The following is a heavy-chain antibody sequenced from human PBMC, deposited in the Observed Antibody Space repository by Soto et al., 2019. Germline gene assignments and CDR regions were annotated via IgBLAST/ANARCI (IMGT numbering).Heavy chain of an antibody. J-gene: IGHJ4*02. CDR3: ARTDGYNPYFDY. CDR2: IDPSDSYT. V-gene: IGHV5-10-1*01. CDR1: GYRFTSSW. Sequence: GEALTISCQSSGYRFTSSWSSWVRQMPGKGLEWMGRIDPSDSYTNYSPSFQGHVTISADKSISTAYLQWSSLKASDTAMYYCARTDGYNPYFDYWGQGTLVTVSS. D-gene: IGHD5-12*01.